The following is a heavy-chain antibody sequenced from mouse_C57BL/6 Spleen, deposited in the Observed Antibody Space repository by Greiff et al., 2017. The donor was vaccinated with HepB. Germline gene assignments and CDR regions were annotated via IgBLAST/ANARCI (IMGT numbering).Heavy chain of an antibody. V-gene: IGHV5-17*01. CDR1: GFTFSDYG. Sequence: EVKLVESGGGLVKPGGSLKLSCAASGFTFSDYGMHWVRQAPEKGLEWVAYISSGSSTIYYADTVKGRFTISRDNAKNTLFLQMSSLRSEDTAMYYCARNGYDADWYFDVWGTGTTVTVSS. CDR2: ISSGSSTI. D-gene: IGHD2-2*01. J-gene: IGHJ1*03. CDR3: ARNGYDADWYFDV.